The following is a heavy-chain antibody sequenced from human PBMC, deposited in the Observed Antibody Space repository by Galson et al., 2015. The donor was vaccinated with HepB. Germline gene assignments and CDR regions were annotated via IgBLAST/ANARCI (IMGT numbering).Heavy chain of an antibody. Sequence: SLRLSCAASGFTFSSYTMSWVRQAPGKGLEWVSVISGNGGDTYYADSVTIRFTISRDNSKNTLYLQMNSLRAYDTAVHYCANWGGVAATCGIFDCWCKGTLVTAPS. CDR2: ISGNGGDT. CDR1: GFTFSSYT. D-gene: IGHD6-13*01. J-gene: IGHJ5*01. CDR3: ANWGGVAATCGIFDC. V-gene: IGHV3-23*01.